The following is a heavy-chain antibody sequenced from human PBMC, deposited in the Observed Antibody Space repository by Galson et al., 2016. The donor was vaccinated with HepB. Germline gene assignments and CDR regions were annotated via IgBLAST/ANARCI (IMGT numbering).Heavy chain of an antibody. CDR2: ISFDGGTK. CDR1: GFSFSSYA. CDR3: ARSQRAGSSWVPFDC. V-gene: IGHV3-30-3*01. J-gene: IGHJ4*02. D-gene: IGHD6-6*01. Sequence: SLRLSCAASGFSFSSYAMHWVRQAPGKGLEWVAIISFDGGTKYYADSVRGRFTISRDNSKNTLYFQMNSLRAEDTALYYCARSQRAGSSWVPFDCWGQGTLVTVSS.